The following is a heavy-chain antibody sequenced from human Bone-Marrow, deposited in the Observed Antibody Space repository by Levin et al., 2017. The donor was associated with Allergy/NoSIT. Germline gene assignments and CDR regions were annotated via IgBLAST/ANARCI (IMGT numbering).Heavy chain of an antibody. CDR3: ARYSSSWAKYFQH. V-gene: IGHV4-34*01. Sequence: SQTLSLTCAVSGGSLRGYLWSWIRPSPGKGLEWIGEVNHSGSATYNPSLRSRVTISVDTSKNQFSLQLTSVTAADSAVYFCARYSSSWAKYFQHWGQGIPVAVPS. D-gene: IGHD6-13*01. CDR1: GGSLRGYL. CDR2: VNHSGSA. J-gene: IGHJ1*01.